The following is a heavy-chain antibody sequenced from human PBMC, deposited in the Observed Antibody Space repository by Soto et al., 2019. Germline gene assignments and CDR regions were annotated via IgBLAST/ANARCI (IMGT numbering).Heavy chain of an antibody. CDR1: GFTFSSYS. CDR2: ISGNSIHI. V-gene: IGHV3-21*02. Sequence: VQLVESGGGLVKPGGSLRLSCAASGFTFSSYSMNWVRQAPGKGLEWVASISGNSIHIIYADSVKGRFTISRDDAKDSLFLQMTSLRGDDTGVYYCARFETVTPIGTEYWGQGTLVTVSS. J-gene: IGHJ4*02. D-gene: IGHD4-17*01. CDR3: ARFETVTPIGTEY.